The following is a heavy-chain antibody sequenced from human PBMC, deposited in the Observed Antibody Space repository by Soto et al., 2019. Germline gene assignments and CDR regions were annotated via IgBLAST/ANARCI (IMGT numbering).Heavy chain of an antibody. CDR3: ARGNYYDSSGYPRWFDP. Sequence: ASVKVSCKASGYTFTGYYMHWVRQAPGKGLEWMGWINPNSGGTNYAQKFQGWVTMTRDTSISTAYMELSRLRSDDTAVYYCARGNYYDSSGYPRWFDPWGQGTSGTVSS. J-gene: IGHJ5*02. CDR1: GYTFTGYY. CDR2: INPNSGGT. D-gene: IGHD3-22*01. V-gene: IGHV1-2*04.